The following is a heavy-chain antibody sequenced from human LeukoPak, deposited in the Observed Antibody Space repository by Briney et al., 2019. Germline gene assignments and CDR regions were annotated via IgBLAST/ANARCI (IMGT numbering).Heavy chain of an antibody. Sequence: SVKVSCKASGGTFSSYAISWVRQAPGQGLEWMGRIIPIFGTANYVQKFQGRVTITTDESTSTAYMELSSLRSGDTAVYYCAREVDVGPYCGGDCYSDYWGQGTLVTVSS. V-gene: IGHV1-69*05. CDR3: AREVDVGPYCGGDCYSDY. D-gene: IGHD2-21*02. CDR1: GGTFSSYA. J-gene: IGHJ4*02. CDR2: IIPIFGTA.